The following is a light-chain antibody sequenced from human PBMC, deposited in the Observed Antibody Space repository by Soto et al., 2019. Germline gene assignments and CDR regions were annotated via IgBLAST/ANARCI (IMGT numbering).Light chain of an antibody. J-gene: IGKJ2*01. CDR3: QHSWT. CDR2: GAF. CDR1: QNIGDS. Sequence: DLQMTQSPSSLSASVGDRVTITCRASQNIGDSLNWYQQKPGKAPKLLIYGAFNLQSGVPSRFSGSGSGTDFTLTVSSLQPEDFASYYCQHSWTFGQGTKLEI. V-gene: IGKV1-39*01.